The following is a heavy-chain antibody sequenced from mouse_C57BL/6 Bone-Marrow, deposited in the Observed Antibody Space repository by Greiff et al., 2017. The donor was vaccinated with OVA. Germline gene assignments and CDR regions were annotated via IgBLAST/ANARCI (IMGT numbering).Heavy chain of an antibody. V-gene: IGHV1-62-2*01. CDR3: ARHEEGYPYYAMDY. J-gene: IGHJ4*01. CDR2: FYPGSGSI. D-gene: IGHD3-2*02. Sequence: VQLTESGAELVKPGASVKLSCKASGYTFTEYTIHWVKHRSGQVLEWIGWFYPGSGSIKYNEKFKYKATLTADKSSSTVYMELSRLTSEDSAVYFCARHEEGYPYYAMDYWGQGTSVTVSS. CDR1: GYTFTEYT.